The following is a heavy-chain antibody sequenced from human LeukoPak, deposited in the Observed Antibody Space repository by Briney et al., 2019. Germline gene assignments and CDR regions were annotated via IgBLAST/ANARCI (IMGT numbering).Heavy chain of an antibody. J-gene: IGHJ3*02. D-gene: IGHD2-2*02. CDR3: ASSGYCSSTSCYKSRAFDI. CDR2: ISAYNGNT. Sequence: ASVKVSCKASGYTFTSYGISWVRQAPGQGLEWMGWISAYNGNTNYAQKLQGRVTMTTDTSTSTAYMELRSLRSDDTAVYYCASSGYCSSTSCYKSRAFDIWGQGTMVTVSS. CDR1: GYTFTSYG. V-gene: IGHV1-18*01.